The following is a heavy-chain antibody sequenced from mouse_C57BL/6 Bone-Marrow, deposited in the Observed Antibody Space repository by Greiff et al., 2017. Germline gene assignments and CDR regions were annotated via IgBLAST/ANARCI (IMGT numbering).Heavy chain of an antibody. J-gene: IGHJ2*01. CDR2: INHGSGGT. CDR1: GYAFTNYL. CDR3: ARSQITTVVAPYYFDY. V-gene: IGHV1-54*01. D-gene: IGHD1-1*01. Sequence: VQLQQSGAELVRPGTSVKVSCKASGYAFTNYLIEWVKQRPGQGLEWIGVINHGSGGTNYNEKFKGKATLTADKSSSTTYMQLSCLTSEHSAVSCCARSQITTVVAPYYFDYWGQGTTLTVSS.